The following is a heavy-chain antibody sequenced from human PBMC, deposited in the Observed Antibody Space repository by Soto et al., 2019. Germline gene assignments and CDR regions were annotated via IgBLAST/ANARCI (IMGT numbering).Heavy chain of an antibody. Sequence: QVQLVESGGGVVQPGRSLRLSCAASGFTFSSYGMHWVRQAPGKGLEWVAVIWYDGSNKYYADSVKGRFTISRDNSKNTLYLQMNSLGAEDTAVYYWARGAWFGYYSAGDWFDPWGQGTLVTVSS. V-gene: IGHV3-33*01. J-gene: IGHJ5*02. CDR1: GFTFSSYG. D-gene: IGHD3-10*01. CDR2: IWYDGSNK. CDR3: ARGAWFGYYSAGDWFDP.